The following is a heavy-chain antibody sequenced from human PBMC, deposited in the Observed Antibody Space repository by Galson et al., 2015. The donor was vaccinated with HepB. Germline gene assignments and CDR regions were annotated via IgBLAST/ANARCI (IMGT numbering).Heavy chain of an antibody. J-gene: IGHJ4*02. D-gene: IGHD1-26*01. CDR1: GFTFSDHY. CDR3: VRGSGGGHSPFDY. CDR2: SRHKAYSYST. V-gene: IGHV3-72*01. Sequence: SLRLSCAASGFTFSDHYMDWVRQAPGEGLEWVGRSRHKAYSYSTEYAASVKGRFTISRDDSQDSLYLHMNSLKTDDTAVYYCVRGSGGGHSPFDYWGQGTLVTVSS.